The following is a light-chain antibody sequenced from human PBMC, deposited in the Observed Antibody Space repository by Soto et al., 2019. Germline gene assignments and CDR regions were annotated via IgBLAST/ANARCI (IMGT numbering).Light chain of an antibody. CDR1: QDISNY. J-gene: IGKJ3*01. CDR3: QQYDNRPIT. Sequence: DIQMTQSPSSLSASVGDRVTITCQASQDISNYLNWYQQKPGKAPKLLIYDASNLETGVPSRFSGSRSGTDFTFAISSLQPEDIATYYCQQYDNRPITFGPGTKVDIK. V-gene: IGKV1-33*01. CDR2: DAS.